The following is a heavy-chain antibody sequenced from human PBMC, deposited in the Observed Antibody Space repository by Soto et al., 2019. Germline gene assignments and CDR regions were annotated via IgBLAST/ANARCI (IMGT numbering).Heavy chain of an antibody. V-gene: IGHV1-69*02. D-gene: IGHD4-17*01. Sequence: ASVKVSCKASGGTFISYTISWVRQAPGQGLEWMGRIIPILGIANYAQKFQGRVTITADKSTSTAYMELSSLRSEDTAVYYCARRSLYGDYNFTGTSDLGFDPWGQGTLVTVSS. CDR2: IIPILGIA. J-gene: IGHJ5*02. CDR3: ARRSLYGDYNFTGTSDLGFDP. CDR1: GGTFISYT.